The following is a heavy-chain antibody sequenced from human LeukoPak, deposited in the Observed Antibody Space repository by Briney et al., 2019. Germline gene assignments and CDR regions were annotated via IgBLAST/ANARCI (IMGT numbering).Heavy chain of an antibody. CDR2: INPNGGGT. V-gene: IGHV1-46*01. CDR3: ARGVDNSRYYFDY. CDR1: GYAFTNYH. J-gene: IGHJ4*02. Sequence: ASVKVSCKASGYAFTNYHMFWVRQAPGQGLEWMGIINPNGGGTNYAQKFQGRVTMTRDTSTSTVYIDLSSLTSEDTALYYCARGVDNSRYYFDYWGQGTLVTVSS. D-gene: IGHD1-14*01.